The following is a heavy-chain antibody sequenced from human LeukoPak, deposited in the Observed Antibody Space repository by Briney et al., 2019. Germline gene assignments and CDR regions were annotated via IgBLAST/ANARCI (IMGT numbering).Heavy chain of an antibody. V-gene: IGHV4-59*08. J-gene: IGHJ4*02. CDR3: ASTPRAVLASAVGIFFEF. CDR1: GGSLSSYY. Sequence: PSETLCLTRAVSGGSLSSYYWSGVRQPPGRGLEWVGYIFYSGSTNYNPPLKSRVTISVDTSTIQFSLKMSSVTAADTALCYCASTPRAVLASAVGIFFEFWGQGTLVTVSS. CDR2: IFYSGST. D-gene: IGHD3-3*02.